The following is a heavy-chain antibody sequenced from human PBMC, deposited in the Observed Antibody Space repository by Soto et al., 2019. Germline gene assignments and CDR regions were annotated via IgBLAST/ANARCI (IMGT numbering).Heavy chain of an antibody. Sequence: GESLKISCKASGYSFINYWIGWVRQMPGKGLEWMGIIYPGDSDIRYGPSFQGQVIISADKSITTASLQWSSLKASDTAIYYCARGKTGYASTSYFDYWGQGTLVTVSS. J-gene: IGHJ4*02. V-gene: IGHV5-51*01. CDR3: ARGKTGYASTSYFDY. CDR1: GYSFINYW. D-gene: IGHD5-12*01. CDR2: IYPGDSDI.